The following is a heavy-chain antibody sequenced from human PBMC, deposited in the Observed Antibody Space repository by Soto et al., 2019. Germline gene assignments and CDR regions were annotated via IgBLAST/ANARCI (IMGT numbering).Heavy chain of an antibody. Sequence: QVQLVQSGAEVKKPGSSVKVSCKASGGTFSSYAISWVRQAPGQGLEWLGGIIPIFGTANYAQKFQGRVTITADQSTSTAYMELSSLRSEDTAVYYCARVVREYQLLFRYYYGMDVLGQGTTVTVSS. CDR1: GGTFSSYA. CDR2: IIPIFGTA. CDR3: ARVVREYQLLFRYYYGMDV. V-gene: IGHV1-69*01. D-gene: IGHD2-2*01. J-gene: IGHJ6*02.